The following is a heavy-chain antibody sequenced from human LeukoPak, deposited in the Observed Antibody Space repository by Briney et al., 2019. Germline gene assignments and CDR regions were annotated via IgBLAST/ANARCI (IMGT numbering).Heavy chain of an antibody. Sequence: PGGSLRLSCAAPGFTFDDYAMHWVRQAPGKGLERGSGISGNSGSIGYADSVKGRFTISRDNAKNSLYLQMNSLRAEDMALYYCAKGDWNDVLSPFDYWGQGTLVTVSS. J-gene: IGHJ4*02. CDR2: ISGNSGSI. CDR1: GFTFDDYA. V-gene: IGHV3-9*03. D-gene: IGHD1-1*01. CDR3: AKGDWNDVLSPFDY.